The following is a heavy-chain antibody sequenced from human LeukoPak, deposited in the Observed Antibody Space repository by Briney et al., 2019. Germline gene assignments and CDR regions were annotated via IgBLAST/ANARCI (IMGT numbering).Heavy chain of an antibody. V-gene: IGHV3-73*01. D-gene: IGHD3-16*01. CDR3: SRYRGDSDACDM. J-gene: IGHJ3*02. Sequence: GGSLRLSCAASGFTFSTFGMNWVRQASGKGLEWVGRIRSKANNYATAYAASVKGRFTISRDESKKTTYLQMNSLKTEDSAVYYCSRYRGDSDACDMWGQGTMVTASS. CDR1: GFTFSTFG. CDR2: IRSKANNYAT.